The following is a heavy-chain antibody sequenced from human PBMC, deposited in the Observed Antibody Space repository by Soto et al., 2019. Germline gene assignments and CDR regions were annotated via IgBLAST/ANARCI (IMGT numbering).Heavy chain of an antibody. D-gene: IGHD2-21*01. CDR3: ARDTRIALGDEGAFDS. V-gene: IGHV3-33*01. CDR1: ALSFSYDG. J-gene: IGHJ4*02. Sequence: QVQLVESGGGVVQPGRSLRLSCVASALSFSYDGMHWVRQAPGKGLEWVAVIWHDGSNTYYADSVNGRFTISRDNSKNTVYLQMNSLRDEDTAVYFCARDTRIALGDEGAFDSWGQGTLVTVSS. CDR2: IWHDGSNT.